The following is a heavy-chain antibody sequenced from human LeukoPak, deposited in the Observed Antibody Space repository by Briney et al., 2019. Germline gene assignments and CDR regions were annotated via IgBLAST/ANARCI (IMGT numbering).Heavy chain of an antibody. CDR1: GFTFSNYW. CDR3: ARVYYGSGSYYPIHFDY. D-gene: IGHD3-10*01. CDR2: IKQDGSER. J-gene: IGHJ4*02. V-gene: IGHV3-7*01. Sequence: GGSLRLSCAASGFTFSNYWMSWVRQAPGKGPEWVANIKQDGSERYYVDSVKGRFTISRDNAKNSLYLQMNSLRAEDTAVYYCARVYYGSGSYYPIHFDYWGQGTLVTVSS.